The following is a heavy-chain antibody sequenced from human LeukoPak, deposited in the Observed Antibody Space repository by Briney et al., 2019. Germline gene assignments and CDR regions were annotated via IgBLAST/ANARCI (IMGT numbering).Heavy chain of an antibody. V-gene: IGHV1-18*01. D-gene: IGHD3-22*01. CDR3: ARDRAPYYSDSSGYHAFDI. CDR2: ISAYNGNT. CDR1: GYTFTSYG. Sequence: ASVKVSCKASGYTFTSYGISWVRQAPGQGLEWMGWISAYNGNTNYAQKLQGRVSMTTDASTTTAYMELRSLRSDDTAVYYCARDRAPYYSDSSGYHAFDIWGQGTMVTVSS. J-gene: IGHJ3*02.